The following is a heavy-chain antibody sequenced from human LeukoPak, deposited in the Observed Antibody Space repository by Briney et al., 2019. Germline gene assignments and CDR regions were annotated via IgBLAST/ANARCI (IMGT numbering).Heavy chain of an antibody. Sequence: PGGSLRLSCTASGFTFGDYAISWFRQAPGKGLEWVGFIRKTVYGGTTDYAASVKGRFTISRDDSKSIAYLQMNSLKTEDTAVYYCSRDGYGDWGQGTLVTVSS. CDR3: SRDGYGD. CDR1: GFTFGDYA. V-gene: IGHV3-49*03. CDR2: IRKTVYGGTT. D-gene: IGHD4-17*01. J-gene: IGHJ4*02.